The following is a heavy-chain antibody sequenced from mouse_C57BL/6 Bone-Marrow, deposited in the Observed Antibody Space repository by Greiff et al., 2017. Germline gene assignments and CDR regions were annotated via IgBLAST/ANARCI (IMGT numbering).Heavy chain of an antibody. J-gene: IGHJ2*01. Sequence: QVQLQQSGPELVKPGASVKISCKASGYAFSSSWMNWVKQRPGKGLEWIGRIYPGDGDTNYNGKFKGKATLTADKSSSTAYMQLNSLTSEDSAVYFCARENYYCSKGYWGQGTTLTVSS. D-gene: IGHD1-1*01. CDR2: IYPGDGDT. CDR3: ARENYYCSKGY. V-gene: IGHV1-82*01. CDR1: GYAFSSSW.